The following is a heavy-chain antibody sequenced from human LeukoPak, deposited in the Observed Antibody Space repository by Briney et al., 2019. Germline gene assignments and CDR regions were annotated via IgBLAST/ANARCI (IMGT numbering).Heavy chain of an antibody. Sequence: GESLKISCKGSGYSFTSYWIGWVRQMPGKGLEWMGIIYPGDSDTRYSPSFQGQVTISADKSISTAYLQWSSLKASDTAMYYCARIDHSYGPSYYYYYYGMDVWGQGTTVTVSS. CDR3: ARIDHSYGPSYYYYYYGMDV. V-gene: IGHV5-51*01. CDR2: IYPGDSDT. J-gene: IGHJ6*02. CDR1: GYSFTSYW. D-gene: IGHD5-18*01.